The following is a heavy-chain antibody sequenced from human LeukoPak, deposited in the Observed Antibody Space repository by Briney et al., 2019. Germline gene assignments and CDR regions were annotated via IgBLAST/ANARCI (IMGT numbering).Heavy chain of an antibody. CDR2: TYYRSKWYN. V-gene: IGHV6-1*01. CDR3: ARCGSAAGSQPGEPRHYWYYYYYMDV. D-gene: IGHD6-13*01. CDR1: GDSVSSNSAA. Sequence: SQTLSLTCAISGDSVSSNSAAWNWIRQSPSRGLEWLGRTYYRSKWYNDYAVSVKSRITINPDTSKNQFSMQLNSVTPEDTAVYYCARCGSAAGSQPGEPRHYWYYYYYMDVWGKGTTVTVSS. J-gene: IGHJ6*03.